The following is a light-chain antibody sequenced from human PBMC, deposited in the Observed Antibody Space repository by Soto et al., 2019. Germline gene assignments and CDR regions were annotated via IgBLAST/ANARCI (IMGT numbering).Light chain of an antibody. CDR2: EVT. Sequence: QSALTQPPSASGSLGQSVTISCIGTSSDVGGYNYVSWHQQHPGKAPKVMIYEVTKRPPGVPDRFSGTKSGNTASLTVSGLHAEDEAAYYCSSFAGGGNPVLLGGGTKLTVL. J-gene: IGLJ2*01. CDR3: SSFAGGGNPVL. CDR1: SSDVGGYNY. V-gene: IGLV2-8*01.